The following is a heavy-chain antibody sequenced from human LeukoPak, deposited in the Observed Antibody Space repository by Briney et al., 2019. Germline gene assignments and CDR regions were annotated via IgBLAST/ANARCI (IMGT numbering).Heavy chain of an antibody. Sequence: SETLSLTCVVSGGSISSGAYSWAWIRQPPGKGLEWIGHIYYSGSTFYNPSLKSRVTIFEDTAKNQVSLQLSSVTAADTAVYHCARGSHYSSGTLTWGQGTLVTVSS. J-gene: IGHJ4*02. V-gene: IGHV4-30-4*07. CDR1: GGSISSGAYS. D-gene: IGHD6-19*01. CDR3: ARGSHYSSGTLT. CDR2: IYYSGST.